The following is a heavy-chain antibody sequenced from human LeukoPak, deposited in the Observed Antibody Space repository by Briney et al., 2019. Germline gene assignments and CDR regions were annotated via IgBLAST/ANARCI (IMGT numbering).Heavy chain of an antibody. V-gene: IGHV3-30*03. CDR3: ARGYSNRGY. CDR2: ISYDGSNK. J-gene: IGHJ4*02. Sequence: QTGGSLRPSCAASGFTFSSYGMHGVRQAPGKGLEWVAVISYDGSNKYYADSVKGRFTISRDNSKNTLYLQMNSLRAEDTAVYYCARGYSNRGYWGQGTLVTVSS. D-gene: IGHD4-11*01. CDR1: GFTFSSYG.